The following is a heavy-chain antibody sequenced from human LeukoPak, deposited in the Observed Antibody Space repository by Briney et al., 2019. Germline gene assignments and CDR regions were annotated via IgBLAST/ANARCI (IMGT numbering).Heavy chain of an antibody. V-gene: IGHV3-23*01. CDR2: ISGSGGST. CDR1: GFTFSSYW. D-gene: IGHD2-2*01. J-gene: IGHJ3*02. Sequence: GGSLRLSCAASGFTFSSYWMSWVRQAPGKGLEWVSAISGSGGSTYYADSVKGRFTISRDNSKNTLYLQMNSLRAEDTAVYYCAKPLASYQLLDAFDIWGQGTMVTVSS. CDR3: AKPLASYQLLDAFDI.